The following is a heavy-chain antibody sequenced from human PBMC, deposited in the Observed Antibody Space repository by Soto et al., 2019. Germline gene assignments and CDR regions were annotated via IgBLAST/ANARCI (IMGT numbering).Heavy chain of an antibody. CDR3: ARQGGYSSSAYYFDY. CDR2: IDPSDSYT. D-gene: IGHD6-13*01. Sequence: PGESLKISCKGSGYSFTSYWISWVRQMPGKGLEWMGRIDPSDSYTNYSPSFQGHVTISADKSISTAYLQWSSLKASDTAMYYCARQGGYSSSAYYFDYWGRGTLVTVSS. V-gene: IGHV5-10-1*01. J-gene: IGHJ4*02. CDR1: GYSFTSYW.